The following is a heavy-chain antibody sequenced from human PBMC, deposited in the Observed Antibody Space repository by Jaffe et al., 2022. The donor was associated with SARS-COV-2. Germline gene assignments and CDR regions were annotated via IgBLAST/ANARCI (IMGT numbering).Heavy chain of an antibody. CDR1: GFTFNNYA. CDR2: ISYDGSTK. V-gene: IGHV3-30-3*01. D-gene: IGHD3-22*01. Sequence: QVQLVESGGGVVQPGRSLRLSCAASGFTFNNYAMHWVRQAPGKGLEWVAVISYDGSTKYYADSVKGRFTISRDNSKNTLYLQMNSLRSEDAAVYHCARGDHVSTGYFDCWGQGTLVTVSS. CDR3: ARGDHVSTGYFDC. J-gene: IGHJ4*02.